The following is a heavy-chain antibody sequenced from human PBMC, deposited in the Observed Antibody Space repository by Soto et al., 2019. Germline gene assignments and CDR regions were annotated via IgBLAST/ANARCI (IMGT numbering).Heavy chain of an antibody. CDR2: IWNGRNSE. CDR1: GFTFSTFG. V-gene: IGHV3-33*01. Sequence: QVQLVESGGGVVQPGRSLRLSCAASGFTFSTFGMHWVRQSPGKGLEWVAVIWNGRNSEDYADSVWGRCTISRYNSRNTLYLQLNSLRSEDTAMYYCVTERRNYEFDYWGQGILVTVSS. D-gene: IGHD1-7*01. J-gene: IGHJ4*02. CDR3: VTERRNYEFDY.